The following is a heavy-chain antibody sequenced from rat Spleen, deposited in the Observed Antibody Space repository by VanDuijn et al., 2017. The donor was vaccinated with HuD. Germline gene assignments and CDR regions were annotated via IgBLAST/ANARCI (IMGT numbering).Heavy chain of an antibody. V-gene: IGHV5-19*01. J-gene: IGHJ3*01. Sequence: EVQLVESGGDLVQPGRSLKLSCVASGFTFSNYGLHWIRQAPTKGLEWVASISPSGGSTYYRDSVKGRFTISRDNAKSTLYLQMDSLRSEDTASYYCARHGHYNNYGWFAYWGQGTLVTVSS. CDR1: GFTFSNYG. CDR2: ISPSGGST. CDR3: ARHGHYNNYGWFAY. D-gene: IGHD1-10*01.